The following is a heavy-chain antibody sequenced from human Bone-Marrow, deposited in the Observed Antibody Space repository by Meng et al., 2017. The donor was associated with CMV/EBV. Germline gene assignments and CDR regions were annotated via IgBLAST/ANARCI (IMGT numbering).Heavy chain of an antibody. CDR3: ARDAAADSSSWDFDY. CDR1: SGSISSNK. J-gene: IGHJ4*02. V-gene: IGHV3-30-3*01. CDR2: ISYDGSNK. Sequence: LSLTCAVSSGSISSNKWWSWVRQPPGKGLEWVAVISYDGSNKYYADSVKGRFTISRDNSKNSLYLQMNSLRAEDTAVYYCARDAAADSSSWDFDYWGQGTLVTVSS. D-gene: IGHD6-13*01.